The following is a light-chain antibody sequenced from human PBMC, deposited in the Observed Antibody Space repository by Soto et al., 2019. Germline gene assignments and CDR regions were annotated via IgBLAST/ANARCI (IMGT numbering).Light chain of an antibody. CDR3: QQYGSSRT. CDR1: QSVSSSY. CDR2: GAS. J-gene: IGKJ1*01. Sequence: EIVLTMSTGPLSLSPGERSTLSCMASQSVSSSYLAWYQQKPGQAPRLLIYGASSRATGIPDRFSGSGSGTDFTLTISRLEPEDFAVYYCQQYGSSRTFGQGTKVDIK. V-gene: IGKV3-20*01.